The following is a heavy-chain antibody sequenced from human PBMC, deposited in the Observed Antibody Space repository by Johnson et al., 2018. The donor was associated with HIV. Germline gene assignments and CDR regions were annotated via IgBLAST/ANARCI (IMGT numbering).Heavy chain of an antibody. CDR1: GLTFSSYG. D-gene: IGHD2-2*01. Sequence: QVQLVESGGGVVQPGGSLRLSCAASGLTFSSYGMHWVRQAPGKGLEWVAVISYDGSNKYYADSVKGRFTISRDNSKNTLYLQMNSVRAEDTAVYYCARGLGSRSAFDIWGQGTMVTVSS. CDR2: ISYDGSNK. J-gene: IGHJ3*02. CDR3: ARGLGSRSAFDI. V-gene: IGHV3-30*19.